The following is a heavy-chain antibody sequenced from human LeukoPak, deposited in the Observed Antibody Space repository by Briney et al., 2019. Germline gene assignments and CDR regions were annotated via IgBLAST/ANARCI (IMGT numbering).Heavy chain of an antibody. CDR2: IYYSRST. V-gene: IGHV4-39*07. CDR3: ARSGYSNYDY. Sequence: SETLSLTCTVSGGSLSRSSYYWGWVRQPPGRGLEWIGSIYYSRSTYYNPSLKTRVTISVDKSKNQFSLKLSSVTAADTAVYYCARSGYSNYDYWGQGTLVTVSS. D-gene: IGHD4-11*01. CDR1: GGSLSRSSYY. J-gene: IGHJ4*02.